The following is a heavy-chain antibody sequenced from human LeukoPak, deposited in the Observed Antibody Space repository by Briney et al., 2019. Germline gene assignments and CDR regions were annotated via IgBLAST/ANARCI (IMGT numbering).Heavy chain of an antibody. CDR2: ISAYNGNT. Sequence: ASVKVSCKASGYTFTSYGISWVRQAPGQGLEWMGWISAYNGNTNYAQKLQGKVTMTTDTSTSTAYMELRSLRSDDTAVYYCARDGPGVVVVPAASYYYYGMDVGGQGTTVTVSS. J-gene: IGHJ6*02. CDR3: ARDGPGVVVVPAASYYYYGMDV. V-gene: IGHV1-18*01. D-gene: IGHD2-2*01. CDR1: GYTFTSYG.